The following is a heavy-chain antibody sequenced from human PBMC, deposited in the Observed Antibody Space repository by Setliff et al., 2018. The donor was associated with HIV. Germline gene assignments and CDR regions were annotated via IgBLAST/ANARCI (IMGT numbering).Heavy chain of an antibody. J-gene: IGHJ5*02. V-gene: IGHV3-48*03. CDR1: GFTFSSFV. CDR3: AREGSTSWYEGGNWFDP. Sequence: GGSLRLSCAASGFTFSSFVMNWVRQAPGEGLEWVAHISTSGSSIYYADSVRGRFTISRDNAKNSLYLQMNSLRAEDTAVYYCAREGSTSWYEGGNWFDPWGQGTLVTVSS. CDR2: ISTSGSSI. D-gene: IGHD6-13*01.